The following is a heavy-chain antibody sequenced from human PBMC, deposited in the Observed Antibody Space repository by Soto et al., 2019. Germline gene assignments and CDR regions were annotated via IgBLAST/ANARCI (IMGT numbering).Heavy chain of an antibody. D-gene: IGHD2-2*03. J-gene: IGHJ6*02. V-gene: IGHV4-34*01. CDR2: INHSGST. CDR3: ARLNGYCVSTKCHGYYGMDV. Sequence: PSETLSLTCAVYVGSFSGYYWSWIRQPPGKGLEWIGEINHSGSTNYNPSLKSRVTMSVDTSKNQFSLKLTSVTAADTAVYYCARLNGYCVSTKCHGYYGMDVWGQGTTVTVSS. CDR1: VGSFSGYY.